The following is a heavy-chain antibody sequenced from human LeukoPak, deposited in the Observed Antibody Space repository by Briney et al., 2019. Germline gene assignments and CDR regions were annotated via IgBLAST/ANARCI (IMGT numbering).Heavy chain of an antibody. Sequence: GSLKISFSTSGFTFNSHCNHWVRQAPSKGLELVAVISYDGSNKYYADSVKGRFTISRDNSKNTLYLQMNSLRAEDTAVYYCAKAGRGQEYYFDYWGQGTLVTVSS. J-gene: IGHJ4*02. D-gene: IGHD2-15*01. CDR1: GFTFNSHC. CDR3: AKAGRGQEYYFDY. CDR2: ISYDGSNK. V-gene: IGHV3-30*18.